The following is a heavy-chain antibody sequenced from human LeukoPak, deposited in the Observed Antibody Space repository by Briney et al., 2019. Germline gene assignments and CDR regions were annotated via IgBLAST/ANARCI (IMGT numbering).Heavy chain of an antibody. V-gene: IGHV4-39*01. CDR3: AGPFWT. Sequence: ETLSLTCTVSGGSVSNTIYYWGWIRQPPGKGLEGIGSIYYSGSTYYNPSLKSRVPISVDTSKNQFSLKLRSVTAADTAVYYCAGPFWTWGQGTLVTVSS. CDR1: GGSVSNTIYY. D-gene: IGHD3/OR15-3a*01. J-gene: IGHJ4*02. CDR2: IYYSGST.